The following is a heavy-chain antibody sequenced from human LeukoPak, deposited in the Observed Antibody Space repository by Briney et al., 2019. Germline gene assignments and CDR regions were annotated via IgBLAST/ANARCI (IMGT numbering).Heavy chain of an antibody. V-gene: IGHV1-24*01. CDR2: FDPEDGET. J-gene: IGHJ4*02. CDR3: ATRKDYYDRGTWLAYYFDY. Sequence: ASVKVSCKASGYTFTGYYMHWVRQAPGQGLEWMGGFDPEDGETIYAQKFQGRVTMTEDTSTDTAYMELSSLRSEDTAVYYCATRKDYYDRGTWLAYYFDYWGQGTLVTVSS. D-gene: IGHD3-22*01. CDR1: GYTFTGYY.